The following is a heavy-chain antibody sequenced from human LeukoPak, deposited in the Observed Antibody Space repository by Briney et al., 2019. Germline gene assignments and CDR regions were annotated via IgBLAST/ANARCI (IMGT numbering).Heavy chain of an antibody. CDR2: IKRKTDGGTT. J-gene: IGHJ4*02. V-gene: IGHV3-15*01. CDR3: TTDHKDVLLWFGEQPGFDY. Sequence: AGGSLRLSGAASGFTFSNAWMSWVRQAPGKGLEGVGRIKRKTDGGTTDYGASVKCRFTMSRDDYTHTLYLQLNSLKTEDTAVYYCTTDHKDVLLWFGEQPGFDYWGQGTLVTVSS. D-gene: IGHD3-10*01. CDR1: GFTFSNAW.